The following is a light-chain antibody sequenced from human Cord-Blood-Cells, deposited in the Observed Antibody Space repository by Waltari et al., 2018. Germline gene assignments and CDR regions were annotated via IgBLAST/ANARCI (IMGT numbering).Light chain of an antibody. CDR1: RSISSY. CDR2: DAS. CDR3: QQSYSTPFT. J-gene: IGKJ3*01. Sequence: DIQMTQSPSSLSASVGDRVTITCRARRSISSYLNWYQQTPGQAPKLLIYDASSLKSGVPSRFSGSGSGTDFTLTISSLQPEDFATYYCQQSYSTPFTFGPGTKVDIK. V-gene: IGKV1-39*01.